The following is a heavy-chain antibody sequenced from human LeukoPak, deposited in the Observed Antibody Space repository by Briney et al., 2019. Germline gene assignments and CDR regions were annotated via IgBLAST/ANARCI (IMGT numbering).Heavy chain of an antibody. D-gene: IGHD2-21*01. V-gene: IGHV1-2*04. CDR2: INRNSGCT. J-gene: IGHJ4*02. CDR3: AREVVRNSRQRSSVYFDY. Sequence: ASVRLSCTASGFTFTSYYMHWVRQAPGQGLEWIGSINRNSGCTYYAQSVQGWFTMTRDTSNSTAYMEMSRLRTDHTAVYYCAREVVRNSRQRSSVYFDYWGQGTLVTVSS. CDR1: GFTFTSYY.